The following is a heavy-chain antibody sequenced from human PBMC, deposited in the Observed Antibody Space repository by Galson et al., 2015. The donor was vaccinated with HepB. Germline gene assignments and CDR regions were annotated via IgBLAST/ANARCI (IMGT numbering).Heavy chain of an antibody. D-gene: IGHD6-19*01. V-gene: IGHV1-3*01. J-gene: IGHJ3*02. Sequence: SVKVSCKASGYTFTSYAMHWVRQAPGQRLEWMGWINAGNGNTKYSQKFQGRVTITRDTSASTAYMELSSLRSEDTAVYYCARVDSSGWGWDRGAFDIWGQGTMVTVSS. CDR3: ARVDSSGWGWDRGAFDI. CDR1: GYTFTSYA. CDR2: INAGNGNT.